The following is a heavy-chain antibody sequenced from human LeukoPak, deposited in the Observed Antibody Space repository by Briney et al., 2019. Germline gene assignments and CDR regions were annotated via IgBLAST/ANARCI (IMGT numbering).Heavy chain of an antibody. V-gene: IGHV3-23*01. CDR1: GFTFSSYG. Sequence: GGTLRLSCAASGFTFSSYGMSWVRQAPGKGLEWVSGIRSSGDSTYYADSVKGRFTISRDNSKNTLYLQMNSLRAEDTAVYYCARQSSNRYNWFDPWGQGTLVTVSS. CDR2: IRSSGDST. CDR3: ARQSSNRYNWFDP. J-gene: IGHJ5*02. D-gene: IGHD4-11*01.